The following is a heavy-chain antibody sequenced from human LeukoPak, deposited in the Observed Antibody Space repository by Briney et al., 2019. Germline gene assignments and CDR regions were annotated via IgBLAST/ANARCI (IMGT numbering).Heavy chain of an antibody. V-gene: IGHV4-34*01. D-gene: IGHD3-22*01. CDR2: INHSGST. CDR3: ARGSYYYDSSGYLIH. J-gene: IGHJ4*02. CDR1: GGSFSGYY. Sequence: SETLSLTCAVYGGSFSGYYWSWIRQPPGKGLEWIGEINHSGSTNYNPSLKSRVTISVDTSKNQFSLKLSSVTAADTAVYYRARGSYYYDSSGYLIHWGQGTLVTVSS.